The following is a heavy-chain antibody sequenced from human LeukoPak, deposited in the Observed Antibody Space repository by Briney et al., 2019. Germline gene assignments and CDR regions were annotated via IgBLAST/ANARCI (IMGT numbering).Heavy chain of an antibody. Sequence: PGRSLRLSCATSGFTFDDYAMHWVRQAPGKGLEWVSGISWNSGSIGYADSVKGRFTISRDNAKNSLYLQMNSLRAEDTAVYYCIVVTAWGQGTLVTVSS. CDR2: ISWNSGSI. D-gene: IGHD5-12*01. V-gene: IGHV3-9*01. J-gene: IGHJ5*02. CDR3: IVVTA. CDR1: GFTFDDYA.